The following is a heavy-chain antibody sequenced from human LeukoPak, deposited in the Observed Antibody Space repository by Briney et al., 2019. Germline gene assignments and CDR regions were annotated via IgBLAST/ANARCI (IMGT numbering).Heavy chain of an antibody. CDR3: VRQYYYGSGSYLWAPDY. Sequence: GGSLRLSCAASGFTFDDYAMHWVRQPPGKGLEWVSHIRWNSGTLAYADSVKGRFTSSRDNVKNSLYPQMNSLRAEDTAVYYCVRQYYYGSGSYLWAPDYWGQGTLVTVSS. CDR2: IRWNSGTL. V-gene: IGHV3-9*01. CDR1: GFTFDDYA. D-gene: IGHD3-10*01. J-gene: IGHJ4*02.